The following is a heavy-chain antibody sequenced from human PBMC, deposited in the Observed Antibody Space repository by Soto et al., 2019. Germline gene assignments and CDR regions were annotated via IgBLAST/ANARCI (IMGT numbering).Heavy chain of an antibody. D-gene: IGHD6-19*01. J-gene: IGHJ3*02. CDR3: ARRLVGGNLMDTFDI. Sequence: GESLKISCKGSGYSFTSNWIGWVRQMPGKGLEWMGIIYPGDSDTRYSPSFQGQVTISADKSISTAYLQWSSLKASDTAMYYCARRLVGGNLMDTFDIWGQGTMVTVS. V-gene: IGHV5-51*01. CDR2: IYPGDSDT. CDR1: GYSFTSNW.